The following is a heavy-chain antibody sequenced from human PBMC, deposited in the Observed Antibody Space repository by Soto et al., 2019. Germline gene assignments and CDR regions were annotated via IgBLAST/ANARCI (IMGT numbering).Heavy chain of an antibody. CDR1: GFTFSSYS. CDR3: ARVHSRAAAGTTPLY. D-gene: IGHD6-13*01. CDR2: ISSSSSYI. V-gene: IGHV3-21*01. J-gene: IGHJ4*02. Sequence: TGGSLRLSCAASGFTFSSYSMNWVRQAPGKGLEWVSSISSSSSYIYYADSVKGRFTISRDNAKNSLYLQMNSLRAEDTAVYYCARVHSRAAAGTTPLYWGQGTLVTVPS.